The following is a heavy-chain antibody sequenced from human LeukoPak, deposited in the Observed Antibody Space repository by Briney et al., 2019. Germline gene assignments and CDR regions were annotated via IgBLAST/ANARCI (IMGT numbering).Heavy chain of an antibody. V-gene: IGHV3-7*01. CDR2: IKQDGSEK. D-gene: IGHD5-18*01. J-gene: IGHJ5*02. CDR3: ARRIQLPPYPFDP. Sequence: TGGSLRLSCAASGFTFSSYWMSWVRQAPGKGLEWVANIKQDGSEKYYVDSVKGRFTISRDNAKNSLYLQMNSLKAEDTAVYYCARRIQLPPYPFDPWGQGTLVTVSS. CDR1: GFTFSSYW.